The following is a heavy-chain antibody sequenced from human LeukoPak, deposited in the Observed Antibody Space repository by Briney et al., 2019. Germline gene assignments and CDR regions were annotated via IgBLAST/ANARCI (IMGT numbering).Heavy chain of an antibody. CDR1: GGSFSGYY. J-gene: IGHJ4*02. V-gene: IGHV4-34*09. D-gene: IGHD1-7*01. Sequence: SETLSLTCAVYGGSFSGYYWSWIRQPPGKGLEWIGYIYYSGSTYYNPSLKSRVTISVDTSKNQFSLKLSSVTAADTAVYYCARRTGTLYFDYWGQGTLVTVSS. CDR2: IYYSGST. CDR3: ARRTGTLYFDY.